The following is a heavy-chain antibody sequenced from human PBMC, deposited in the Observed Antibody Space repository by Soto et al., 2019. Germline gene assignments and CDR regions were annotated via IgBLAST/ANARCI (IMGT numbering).Heavy chain of an antibody. Sequence: QVQLQESGPGLVKPSQTLSLTCTVSGASITSGSIYWSWIRQVPGKGLEWIGYIYYSGNSYYNPPLKSPVTMSVDTSKKQYFLKLSFVTAADTGIYYCARGGAYGDVWCQGTMVTVSS. D-gene: IGHD4-17*01. CDR3: ARGGAYGDV. CDR2: IYYSGNS. V-gene: IGHV4-31*01. J-gene: IGHJ6*02. CDR1: GASITSGSIY.